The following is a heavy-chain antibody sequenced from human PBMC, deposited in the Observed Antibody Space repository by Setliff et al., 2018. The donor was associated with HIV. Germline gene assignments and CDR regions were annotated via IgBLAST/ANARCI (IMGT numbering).Heavy chain of an antibody. CDR1: GYSISSNDW. J-gene: IGHJ4*02. D-gene: IGHD3-10*01. CDR3: AKGESVGSGTVSLDY. CDR2: IYYSGSI. V-gene: IGHV4-28*05. Sequence: KTSETLSLTCVVSGYSISSNDWWGWIRQSPGKGLEWIGYIYYSGSIYYNPSLKSRVTILVDNSKNQFSLNVNSVTAADTAVYYCAKGESVGSGTVSLDYWGQGKLVTVSS.